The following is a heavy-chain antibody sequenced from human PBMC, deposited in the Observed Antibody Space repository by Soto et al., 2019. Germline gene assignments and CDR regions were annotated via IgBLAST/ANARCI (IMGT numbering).Heavy chain of an antibody. J-gene: IGHJ3*02. CDR2: IYYSGST. CDR3: ARAGYSGYDAFDI. V-gene: IGHV4-31*03. CDR1: GGSIRRGGYY. D-gene: IGHD5-12*01. Sequence: SEALSLTCTGSGGSIRRGGYYWSWIRQHPGKGLEWIGYIYYSGSTYYNPSLKSRVTISVDTSKNQFSLKLSSVTAADTAVYYCARAGYSGYDAFDIWGQGTMVTVS.